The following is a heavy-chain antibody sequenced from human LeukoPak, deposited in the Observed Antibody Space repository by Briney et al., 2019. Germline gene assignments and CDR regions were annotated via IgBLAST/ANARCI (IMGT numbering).Heavy chain of an antibody. D-gene: IGHD1-26*01. CDR3: ARGSGSYSTYFDF. V-gene: IGHV3-20*04. CDR2: ISWNGGST. Sequence: GGSLRLSCAASGFTFSSYSMNWVRQAPGEGLEWVSGISWNGGSTAYVDSVKGRFTISRDNAKNSLYLQMNSLRGEDTALYYCARGSGSYSTYFDFWGQGTLVTVSS. CDR1: GFTFSSYS. J-gene: IGHJ4*02.